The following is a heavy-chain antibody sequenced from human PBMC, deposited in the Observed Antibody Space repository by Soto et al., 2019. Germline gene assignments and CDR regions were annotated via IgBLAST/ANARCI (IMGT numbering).Heavy chain of an antibody. J-gene: IGHJ4*02. CDR3: ARDTGSIVVVPAAIDH. CDR1: GFTFSSYS. Sequence: EVQLVESGGGLVQPGGSLRLSCAASGFTFSSYSMNWVRQAPGKGLEWVSYISSSSSTIYYADSVKGRFTISRDNVKNSLYLQMNSLRDDDTAVYYCARDTGSIVVVPAAIDHWSQGTLVTFSS. CDR2: ISSSSSTI. V-gene: IGHV3-48*02. D-gene: IGHD2-2*02.